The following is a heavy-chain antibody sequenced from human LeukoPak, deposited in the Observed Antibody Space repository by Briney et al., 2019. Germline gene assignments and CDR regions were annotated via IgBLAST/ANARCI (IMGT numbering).Heavy chain of an antibody. J-gene: IGHJ3*02. Sequence: PSQSLSLTCTVSGYSISSGYYWGWIRQPPGKGLEWIGSIYHSGSTYYNPSLKSRVTISVDTSKNQFSLTLSSVTAADTAVYYCARSPVEMATTRVILAAFDIWGQGTMVTVSS. D-gene: IGHD5-24*01. CDR3: ARSPVEMATTRVILAAFDI. V-gene: IGHV4-38-2*02. CDR2: IYHSGST. CDR1: GYSISSGYY.